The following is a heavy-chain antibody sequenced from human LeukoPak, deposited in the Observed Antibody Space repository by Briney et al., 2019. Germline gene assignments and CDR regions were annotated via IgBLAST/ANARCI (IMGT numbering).Heavy chain of an antibody. J-gene: IGHJ4*02. CDR2: IYATGST. CDR1: GGSISSGSYY. D-gene: IGHD6-19*01. Sequence: SETLSLTCTVSGGSISSGSYYWSWIRQPAGKGLEWIGRIYATGSTNYNPSLKSRATISVDTSKNQFSLKLSSVTAADTAFYYCARDSALAQAVVFDYWGQGTLVTVSS. V-gene: IGHV4-61*02. CDR3: ARDSALAQAVVFDY.